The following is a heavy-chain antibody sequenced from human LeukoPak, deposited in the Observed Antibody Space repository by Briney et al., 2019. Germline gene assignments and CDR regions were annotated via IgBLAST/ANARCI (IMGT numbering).Heavy chain of an antibody. CDR1: GFTFSSYW. Sequence: GGSLRLSCAASGFTFSSYWMNWVRQAPGKGLVWVSRINSDGSSTSYADSVKGRFTISRDNAKNTLYLQMNSLRAEDTAVYYCARVGPSGIAVAGTQYFQHWGQGTLVTVSS. CDR2: INSDGSST. CDR3: ARVGPSGIAVAGTQYFQH. J-gene: IGHJ1*01. D-gene: IGHD6-19*01. V-gene: IGHV3-74*01.